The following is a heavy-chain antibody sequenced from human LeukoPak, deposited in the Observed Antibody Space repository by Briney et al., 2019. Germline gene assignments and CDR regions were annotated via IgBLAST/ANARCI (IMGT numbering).Heavy chain of an antibody. V-gene: IGHV4-34*01. CDR2: INHSGGT. CDR3: ARDLGRGSMDV. J-gene: IGHJ6*02. D-gene: IGHD1-26*01. CDR1: GGSFSGYY. Sequence: SETLSLTCAVYGGSFSGYYWSWIRQPPGKGLEWIGEINHSGGTNYNPSLKSRVTMSVDTSKNQFSLKLSSVTAADTAVYYCARDLGRGSMDVWGLGTTVTVSS.